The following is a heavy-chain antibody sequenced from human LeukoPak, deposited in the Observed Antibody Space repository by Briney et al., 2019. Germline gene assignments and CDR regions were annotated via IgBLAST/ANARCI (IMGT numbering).Heavy chain of an antibody. J-gene: IGHJ4*02. CDR3: ARVGWLLPPDY. Sequence: PGGSLRLSCAASGFTFSSYWMSWGRQAPGKGLEWVANIKQDGSEKYYVDSVKGRFTISRDNAKNSLYLQMNSLRAGDTAVYYCARVGWLLPPDYWGQGTLVTVSS. D-gene: IGHD3-22*01. V-gene: IGHV3-7*01. CDR1: GFTFSSYW. CDR2: IKQDGSEK.